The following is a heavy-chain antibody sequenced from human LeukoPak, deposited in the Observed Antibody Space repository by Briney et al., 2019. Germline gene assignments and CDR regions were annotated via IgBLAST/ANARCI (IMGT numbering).Heavy chain of an antibody. CDR2: ISGSGGST. D-gene: IGHD6-19*01. CDR1: GFTFSSYA. Sequence: GGSLRLSCAASGFTFSSYAMSWVRQAPGKGLEWVSAISGSGGSTYYADSVKGRFTISRDNSKNTLYLQMNSLRAEDTAVYYCAKSRTDLSSGWGVFDYWGQGTLVTVSS. V-gene: IGHV3-23*01. CDR3: AKSRTDLSSGWGVFDY. J-gene: IGHJ4*02.